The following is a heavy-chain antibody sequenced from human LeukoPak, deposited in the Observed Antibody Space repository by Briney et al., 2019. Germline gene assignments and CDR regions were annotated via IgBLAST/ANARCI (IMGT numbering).Heavy chain of an antibody. CDR3: ARGGSASRCYYYGMDV. J-gene: IGHJ6*02. V-gene: IGHV1-8*01. D-gene: IGHD2-15*01. Sequence: ASVKVSCKASGYTFTSYDINWVRQATGQGLEWMGWMNPNSGNTGYAQKFQGRVTMTRNTSISTAYMELSSLRSEDTAVYYCARGGSASRCYYYGMDVWGQGTTVTVSS. CDR2: MNPNSGNT. CDR1: GYTFTSYD.